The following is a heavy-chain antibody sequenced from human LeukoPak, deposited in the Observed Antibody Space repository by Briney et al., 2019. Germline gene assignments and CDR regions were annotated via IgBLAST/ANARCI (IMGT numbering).Heavy chain of an antibody. Sequence: SETLSLTCTVSGGSISSYYWSWIRQPPGKGLEWIGYIYYSGSTNYNPSLKSRVTISVDTSKNQFSLKPSSVTAADTAVYYCARGGQDDYGDYVGAFDIWGQGTMVTVSS. CDR3: ARGGQDDYGDYVGAFDI. CDR1: GGSISSYY. V-gene: IGHV4-59*01. CDR2: IYYSGST. J-gene: IGHJ3*02. D-gene: IGHD4-17*01.